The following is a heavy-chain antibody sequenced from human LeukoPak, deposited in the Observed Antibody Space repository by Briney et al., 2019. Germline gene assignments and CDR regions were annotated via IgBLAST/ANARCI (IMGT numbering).Heavy chain of an antibody. CDR2: INPNSGGT. CDR3: AREIDVAGTDAFDY. D-gene: IGHD6-19*01. CDR1: GYTFTGYY. Sequence: ASVKVSCKASGYTFTGYYMHWVRQAPGQGLEWMGWINPNSGGTNYAQKFQGRVTMTRDTSISTAYMELSRLRSDDTAVYYCAREIDVAGTDAFDYWGQGTLVTVSS. J-gene: IGHJ4*02. V-gene: IGHV1-2*02.